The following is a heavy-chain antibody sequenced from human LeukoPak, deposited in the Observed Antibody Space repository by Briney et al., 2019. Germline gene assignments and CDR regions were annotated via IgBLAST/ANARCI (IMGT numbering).Heavy chain of an antibody. CDR1: EFTFSTFW. J-gene: IGHJ3*02. CDR3: VRDSDYQRNSGGLYAHYDALDI. Sequence: GGSLRLSCAASEFTFSTFWMSWVRQAPGKGLEWVANIKADGSVTHYVDSVEGRFSISRDNARSSLYLQMNSLRAEDTAVYYCVRDSDYQRNSGGLYAHYDALDIWGHGTMVTVSS. CDR2: IKADGSVT. D-gene: IGHD2-21*01. V-gene: IGHV3-7*01.